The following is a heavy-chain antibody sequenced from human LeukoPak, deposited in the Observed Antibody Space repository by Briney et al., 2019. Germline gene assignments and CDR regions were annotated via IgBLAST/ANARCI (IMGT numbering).Heavy chain of an antibody. CDR1: GGSISSYY. CDR3: ARDDRCSGGSCHPGDY. J-gene: IGHJ4*02. D-gene: IGHD2-15*01. CDR2: IYTSGST. Sequence: SETLSLTCTVSGGSISSYYWSWIRQPAGKGLEWIGRIYTSGSTNYNPSLKSRVTMSVDTSKNKFSLKLSSVTAADTAVYYCARDDRCSGGSCHPGDYWGQGTLVTVSS. V-gene: IGHV4-4*07.